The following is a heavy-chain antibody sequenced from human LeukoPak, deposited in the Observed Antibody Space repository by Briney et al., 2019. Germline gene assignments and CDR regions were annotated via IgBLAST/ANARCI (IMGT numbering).Heavy chain of an antibody. CDR2: IYYSGST. J-gene: IGHJ4*02. CDR3: ARVIGGTLLLWFGELFFDY. D-gene: IGHD3-10*01. V-gene: IGHV4-31*03. Sequence: LSHTCTVSGGSISSGGYYWSWIRQHPGKGLEWIGYIYYSGSTCYNPSLKSRVTISVDTSKNQFSLKLSSVTAADTAVYYCARVIGGTLLLWFGELFFDYWGQGTLVTVSS. CDR1: GGSISSGGYY.